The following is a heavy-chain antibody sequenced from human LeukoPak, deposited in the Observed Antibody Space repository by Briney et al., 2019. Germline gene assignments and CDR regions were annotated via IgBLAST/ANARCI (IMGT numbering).Heavy chain of an antibody. V-gene: IGHV3-23*01. CDR3: TKYCSGGNCYSGLY. D-gene: IGHD2-15*01. J-gene: IGHJ4*02. CDR2: FSSSGGST. CDR1: GFTFSSYA. Sequence: GGSLRLSCAASGFTFSSYAMTWVRQAPGKGLEWVSTFSSSGGSTYYADSVKGRFTISRDSSKNTLFLQMNSLRAEDTAVYYCTKYCSGGNCYSGLYWGQGTLVTVSS.